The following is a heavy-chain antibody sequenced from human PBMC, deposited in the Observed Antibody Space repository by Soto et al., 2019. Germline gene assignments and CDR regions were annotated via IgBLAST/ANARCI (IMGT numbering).Heavy chain of an antibody. V-gene: IGHV3-23*01. Sequence: EVQLLESGGGLVQPGGSLRLSCAASGFTFSNYAMSWVRQAPGKGLEWVSAIGSRDNTYDSDYVKGRLTISRDNSKRTVYLQMNSLRAEDTAVYYCARTDGLDYWGRGSLVIVSS. CDR1: GFTFSNYA. CDR2: IGSRDNT. CDR3: ARTDGLDY. J-gene: IGHJ4*02.